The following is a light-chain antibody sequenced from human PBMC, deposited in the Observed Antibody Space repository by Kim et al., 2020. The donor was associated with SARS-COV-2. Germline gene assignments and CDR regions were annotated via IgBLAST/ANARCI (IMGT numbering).Light chain of an antibody. CDR1: KLGDKY. V-gene: IGLV3-1*01. J-gene: IGLJ1*01. Sequence: VSPGQPASITCSGDKLGDKYASWYQQKPGQSPVVVIYQDTKRPSGIPERFSGSNSGNTATLTISGTQAMDEADYYCQAWDSSTYVFGTGTKVTVL. CDR3: QAWDSSTYV. CDR2: QDT.